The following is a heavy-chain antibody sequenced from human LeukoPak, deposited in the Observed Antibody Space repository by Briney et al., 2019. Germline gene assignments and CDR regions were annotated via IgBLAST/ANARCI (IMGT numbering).Heavy chain of an antibody. CDR2: VSGSGGAT. CDR1: GFIFNNYA. J-gene: IGHJ4*02. Sequence: QTGGSLRLSCAGSGFIFNNYAMHWVRQPPGKGLEWVSGVSGSGGATYYADSVKGRFTISRDNSKNTLYLQMNSLRAEDTALYFCARDDRSGVVVAALDYWGQGTLVTVSS. D-gene: IGHD3-22*01. CDR3: ARDDRSGVVVAALDY. V-gene: IGHV3-23*01.